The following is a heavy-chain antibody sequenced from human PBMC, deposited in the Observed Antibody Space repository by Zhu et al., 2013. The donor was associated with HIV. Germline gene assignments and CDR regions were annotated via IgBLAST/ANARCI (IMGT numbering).Heavy chain of an antibody. CDR2: ISGSGYTI. Sequence: VQLVESGGGLIQPGGSLRLSCVASGFTFSNYEVNWVRQAPGKGLEWLSYISGSGYTIYYADSVKGRFTVSKDNAKSSVHLQMDSLRAEDTGLYYCASSPGRNRLDYWGQGTLVTVSS. V-gene: IGHV3-48*03. J-gene: IGHJ4*02. CDR1: GFTFSNYE. D-gene: IGHD4-4*01. CDR3: ASSPGRNRLDY.